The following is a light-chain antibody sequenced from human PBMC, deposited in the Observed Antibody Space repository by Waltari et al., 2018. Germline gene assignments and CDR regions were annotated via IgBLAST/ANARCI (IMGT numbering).Light chain of an antibody. Sequence: DIQMTQSPSSLSVSVGDRVTISCRASQSISSYLNWYQKKPGEAPRLLIYAASSLQTGVPSRFSGSGSGTDFTLTISSLQPEDFATYYCQQSYSTPRTFGQGTKLEIK. CDR2: AAS. CDR3: QQSYSTPRT. CDR1: QSISSY. V-gene: IGKV1-39*01. J-gene: IGKJ1*01.